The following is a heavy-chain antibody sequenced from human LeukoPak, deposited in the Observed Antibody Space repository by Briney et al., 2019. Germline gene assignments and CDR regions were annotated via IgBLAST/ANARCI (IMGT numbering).Heavy chain of an antibody. CDR1: GFTFSHYA. CDR2: VSAEGDRR. D-gene: IGHD4-17*01. J-gene: IGHJ4*02. Sequence: GGSLRLSCAASGFTFSHYAMHWVRRAPGKGLEWITFVSAEGDRRYYADSVKGRFTISRDDSKNTLYLQMNSLRPEDSALYYCVRDLSGHYSFDHWGQGALVTISS. CDR3: VRDLSGHYSFDH. V-gene: IGHV3-30*04.